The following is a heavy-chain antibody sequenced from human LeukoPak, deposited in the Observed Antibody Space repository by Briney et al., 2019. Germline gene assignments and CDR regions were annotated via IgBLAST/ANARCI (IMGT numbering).Heavy chain of an antibody. CDR1: GYTFTGYY. CDR3: ARESACGTTNCLAPADWLDP. Sequence: ASVKVSCKASGYTFTGYYMHWVRQAPGQGLEWMGWINPNSGDTNYAQKFQGWVTMTRDTSISTAYMELSRLRSDDTAVYYCARESACGTTNCLAPADWLDPWGQGTLVIVSS. V-gene: IGHV1-2*04. J-gene: IGHJ5*02. CDR2: INPNSGDT. D-gene: IGHD2-2*01.